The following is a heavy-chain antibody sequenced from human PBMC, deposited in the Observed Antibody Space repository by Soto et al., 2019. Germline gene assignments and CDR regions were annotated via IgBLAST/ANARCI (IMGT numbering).Heavy chain of an antibody. J-gene: IGHJ5*02. V-gene: IGHV3-23*01. CDR3: AKDPEIGQLVPGVGFDP. D-gene: IGHD6-6*01. Sequence: EVQLFESGGGLVQPGGSLSLSCAASGFTFSSYAMSWVRQAPGQGLEWVSAISGSGGSTYSADSVNGRFTISRDNSKNTLYLQMNSRRAEDTAVYYCAKDPEIGQLVPGVGFDPWGQGTLVTVSS. CDR2: ISGSGGST. CDR1: GFTFSSYA.